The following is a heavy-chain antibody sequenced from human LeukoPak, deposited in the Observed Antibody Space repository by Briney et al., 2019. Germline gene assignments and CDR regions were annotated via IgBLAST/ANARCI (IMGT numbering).Heavy chain of an antibody. Sequence: ASVKVSCKVSGYTLTELSMHWVRQAPGKGLEWMGWINAGNGNTKYSQKFQGRVTITRDTSASTAYMELSSLRSEDTAVYYCARGSSSTSCYDYWGQGTLVTVSS. V-gene: IGHV1-3*01. CDR1: GYTLTELS. CDR2: INAGNGNT. J-gene: IGHJ4*02. CDR3: ARGSSSTSCYDY. D-gene: IGHD2-2*01.